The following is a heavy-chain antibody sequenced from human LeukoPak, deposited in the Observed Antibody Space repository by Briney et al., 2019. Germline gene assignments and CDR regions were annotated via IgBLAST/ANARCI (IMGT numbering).Heavy chain of an antibody. CDR3: ARGEYGVNSGFWGLFDH. V-gene: IGHV4-4*07. CDR1: GGSISSYY. CDR2: TYTSGST. Sequence: SETLSLTCTVSGGSISSYYWSWIRQPAGKELEWIGRTYTSGSTNYNPSLKSRVTMSVDTSKNQFSLKLTSVTAADTAVYYCARGEYGVNSGFWGLFDHWGQGTLVTVSS. J-gene: IGHJ4*02. D-gene: IGHD4-23*01.